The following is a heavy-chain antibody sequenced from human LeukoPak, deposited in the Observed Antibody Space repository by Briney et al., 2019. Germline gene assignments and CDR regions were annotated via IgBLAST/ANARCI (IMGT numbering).Heavy chain of an antibody. V-gene: IGHV4-59*01. J-gene: IGHJ3*02. Sequence: SSETLSLTCTVSGGSISSYYWSWIRRPPGKGLEWIGYIYYSGSTNYNPSLKSRVTISVDTSKNQFSLKLSSVTAADTAVYYCARILYDSSTVDAFDIWGQGAMVTVSS. CDR2: IYYSGST. CDR3: ARILYDSSTVDAFDI. CDR1: GGSISSYY. D-gene: IGHD3-22*01.